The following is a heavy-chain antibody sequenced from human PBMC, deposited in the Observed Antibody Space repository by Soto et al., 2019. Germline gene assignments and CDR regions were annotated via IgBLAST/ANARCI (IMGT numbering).Heavy chain of an antibody. D-gene: IGHD2-2*01. CDR2: IGTAGDT. J-gene: IGHJ4*02. CDR3: AREGRGCSSTSCSFDY. V-gene: IGHV3-13*01. CDR1: GFTFSSYD. Sequence: EVQLVESGGGLVQPGGSLRLSCAASGFTFSSYDMHWVRQATGKGLEWVSAIGTAGDTYYPGSVKGRFTISRENAKNSLYLQMNSLRAEDTAVYYCAREGRGCSSTSCSFDYCGQGTLVTVSS.